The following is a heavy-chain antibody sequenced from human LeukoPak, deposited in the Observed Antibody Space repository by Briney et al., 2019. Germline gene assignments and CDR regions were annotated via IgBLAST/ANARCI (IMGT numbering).Heavy chain of an antibody. J-gene: IGHJ6*02. CDR3: ARDLERYSYLLTDADYYGMDV. V-gene: IGHV1-69*13. CDR2: IIPIFGTA. Sequence: ASVKVSCKASGGTFSSYAISWVRQAPGQGLEWMGGIIPIFGTANYAQKFQGRVTITADESTSTAYMELSSLRSEDTAVYYCARDLERYSYLLTDADYYGMDVWGQGTTVTVSS. D-gene: IGHD5-18*01. CDR1: GGTFSSYA.